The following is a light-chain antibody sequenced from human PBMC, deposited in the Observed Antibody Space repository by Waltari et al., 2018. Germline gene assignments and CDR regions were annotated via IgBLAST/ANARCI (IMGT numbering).Light chain of an antibody. CDR2: GAS. CDR3: QQYGSSPVT. CDR1: QSVSSNY. J-gene: IGKJ2*01. V-gene: IGKV3-20*01. Sequence: EIVLTQSPGTLSLSPGERATLPCRATQSVSSNYLAWYQQKPGQAPRLLIYGASSRATGIPDRFSGSGSGTDFSLFISRLEPEDFAVYYCQQYGSSPVTFGQGTKLEIK.